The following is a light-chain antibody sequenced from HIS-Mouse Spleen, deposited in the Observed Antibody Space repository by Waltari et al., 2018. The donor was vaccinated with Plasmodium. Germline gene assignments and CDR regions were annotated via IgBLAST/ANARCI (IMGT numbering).Light chain of an antibody. Sequence: DIQMTQSPSSLSASVGDRVTIPCRASQSISNYLNWYQKKPGKDPKLLIYAASSLQSGVPSRFSGSGSGTDFTHTISSLQPEDFATYYCQQSYSTWTFGQGTKVESK. V-gene: IGKV1-39*01. J-gene: IGKJ1*01. CDR1: QSISNY. CDR2: AAS. CDR3: QQSYSTWT.